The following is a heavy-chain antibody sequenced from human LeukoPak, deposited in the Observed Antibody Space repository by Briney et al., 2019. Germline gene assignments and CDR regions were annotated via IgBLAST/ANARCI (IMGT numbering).Heavy chain of an antibody. Sequence: ASVTVSCKASGYTFTSYGISWVRQAPGQGLEWMGWISAYNGNTNYAQKLQGRVTMTTDTSTSTAYMELRNLRSDDTAVYYCARDRGGAIAAAGTGDYWGQGTLVTVSS. J-gene: IGHJ4*02. V-gene: IGHV1-18*01. CDR3: ARDRGGAIAAAGTGDY. D-gene: IGHD6-13*01. CDR2: ISAYNGNT. CDR1: GYTFTSYG.